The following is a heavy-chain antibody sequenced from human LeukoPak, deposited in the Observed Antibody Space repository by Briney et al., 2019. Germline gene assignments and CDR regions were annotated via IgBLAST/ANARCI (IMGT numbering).Heavy chain of an antibody. Sequence: ASVKVSCKASGYIFTIYGISWVRQAPGQGLEWMGWINTYNGNTNYSQKFQGRVIMTTDTSTSTAYMELMSLRSDDTAVFYCARDGSGGGGYFDYWGQGTLVIVSS. CDR1: GYIFTIYG. D-gene: IGHD6-19*01. CDR3: ARDGSGGGGYFDY. V-gene: IGHV1-18*01. CDR2: INTYNGNT. J-gene: IGHJ4*02.